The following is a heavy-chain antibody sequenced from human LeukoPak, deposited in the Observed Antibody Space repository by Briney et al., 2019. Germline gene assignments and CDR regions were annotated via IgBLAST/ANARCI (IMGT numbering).Heavy chain of an antibody. V-gene: IGHV1-8*03. J-gene: IGHJ6*03. D-gene: IGHD5-18*01. Sequence: ASVKVSCKASGGTFSSYAISWVRQAPGQGLEWMGWMNPNSGNTGYAQRFQGRVTITRNTSISTAYMELSSLRSEDTAMYYCARGSMVTMFYYYYYMDVWGKGTTVTVSS. CDR2: MNPNSGNT. CDR1: GGTFSSYA. CDR3: ARGSMVTMFYYYYYMDV.